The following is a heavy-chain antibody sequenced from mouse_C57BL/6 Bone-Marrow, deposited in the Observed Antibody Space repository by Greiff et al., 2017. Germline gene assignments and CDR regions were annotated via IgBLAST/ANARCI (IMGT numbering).Heavy chain of an antibody. CDR2: IWTGGGT. CDR1: GFSFTSYA. D-gene: IGHD2-4*01. CDR3: ARIGYDYDDYYAMDY. J-gene: IGHJ4*01. V-gene: IGHV2-9-1*01. Sequence: QVQLKESGPGLVAPSQSLSITCTVSGFSFTSYAISWVRQPPGKGLEWLGVIWTGGGTKYNSALKSRLSISKDNSKSQVFLKMNSLQTDDTARYYCARIGYDYDDYYAMDYWGQGTSVTVSS.